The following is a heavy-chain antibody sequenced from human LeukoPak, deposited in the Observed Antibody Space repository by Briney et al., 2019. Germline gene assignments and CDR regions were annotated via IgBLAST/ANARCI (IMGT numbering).Heavy chain of an antibody. CDR2: INHSGST. J-gene: IGHJ6*03. V-gene: IGHV4-39*07. CDR1: GGSISSGDYY. CDR3: ARACITVCEVVLCYYYIGV. D-gene: IGHD3-3*01. Sequence: SETLSLTCTVSGGSISSGDYYWSCIRQPPGKGLERIGEINHSGSTNYNPSLKSRVTISVDTSKNPFSLKLSSVTAAYTAGYFCARACITVCEVVLCYYYIGVCGKGATVTDSS.